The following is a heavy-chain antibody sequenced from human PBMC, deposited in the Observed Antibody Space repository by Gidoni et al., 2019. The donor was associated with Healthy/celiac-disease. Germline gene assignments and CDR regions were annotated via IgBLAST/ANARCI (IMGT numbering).Heavy chain of an antibody. V-gene: IGHV1-69*01. CDR1: GGTFSSYA. CDR2: IIPIFGTA. J-gene: IGHJ6*02. D-gene: IGHD3-3*01. Sequence: QVQLVQSGAEVKKPGSSVKVSCKASGGTFSSYAISWVRQAPGQGLEWMGGIIPIFGTANYAQKFQGRVPITADESTSTAYMELSSLRSEDTAVYYCARAEIFGVVMSGDEDYYYYGMDVWGQGTTVTVSS. CDR3: ARAEIFGVVMSGDEDYYYYGMDV.